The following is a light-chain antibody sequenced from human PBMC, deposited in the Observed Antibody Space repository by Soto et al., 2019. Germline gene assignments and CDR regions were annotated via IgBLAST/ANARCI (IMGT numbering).Light chain of an antibody. CDR1: QSISSY. Sequence: DIQMTHSPSTLSASVGDRVTITCRASQSISSYLNWYQQKPGKAPKLLIYAASSLQSGVPSRFSGSVSGTDFTLTISSLQPEDFATYYCQQSYSTPRTFGQGTKV. V-gene: IGKV1-39*01. CDR3: QQSYSTPRT. CDR2: AAS. J-gene: IGKJ1*01.